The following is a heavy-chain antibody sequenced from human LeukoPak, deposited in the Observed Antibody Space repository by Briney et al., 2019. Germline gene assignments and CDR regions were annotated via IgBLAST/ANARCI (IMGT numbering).Heavy chain of an antibody. J-gene: IGHJ4*02. CDR1: GFTVNNYY. CDR2: LYSGGIT. Sequence: PGVSLRLSSAASGFTVNNYYMTWVRQAPGQGLEGVSILYSGGITYYPDSVKGRFTISTDTSKNTVHTHMNSLRAEDTAIYYCARMFGGNYYGYYFDYWGQGSMLTVSS. D-gene: IGHD1-26*01. V-gene: IGHV3-53*01. CDR3: ARMFGGNYYGYYFDY.